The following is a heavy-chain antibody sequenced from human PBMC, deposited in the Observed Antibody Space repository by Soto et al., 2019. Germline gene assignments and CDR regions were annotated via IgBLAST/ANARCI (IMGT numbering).Heavy chain of an antibody. V-gene: IGHV4-34*01. CDR1: GGSFSGYY. D-gene: IGHD6-13*01. J-gene: IGHJ6*02. CDR2: INHSGST. Sequence: PSETLSLTCAVYGGSFSGYYWSWIRQPPGKGLEWIGEINHSGSTNYNPSLKSRVTISVDTSKNQFSLKLSSVTAADTAVYYCARGHGSSWYLYCYGMDVWGQGTTVTVSS. CDR3: ARGHGSSWYLYCYGMDV.